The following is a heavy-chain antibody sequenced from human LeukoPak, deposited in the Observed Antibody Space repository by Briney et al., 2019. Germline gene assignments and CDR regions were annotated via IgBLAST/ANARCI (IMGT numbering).Heavy chain of an antibody. D-gene: IGHD3-10*01. CDR1: GFTFSRFG. J-gene: IGHJ3*02. CDR3: AKDASYGSGNHAFDI. CDR2: ISGSGGST. Sequence: PGGSLRLSCAASGFTFSRFGMHWVRQAPGKGLEWVSAISGSGGSTYYADSVKGRFTISRDNSKNTLYLQMNSLRAEDTAVYYCAKDASYGSGNHAFDIWGQGTMVTVSS. V-gene: IGHV3-23*01.